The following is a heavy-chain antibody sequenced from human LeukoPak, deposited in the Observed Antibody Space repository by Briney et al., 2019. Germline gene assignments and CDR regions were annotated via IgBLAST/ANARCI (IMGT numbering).Heavy chain of an antibody. CDR3: AKDIVVVPAAISYFDY. J-gene: IGHJ4*02. D-gene: IGHD2-2*01. V-gene: IGHV1-8*03. Sequence: ASVKVSCTASGYTFTSYDINWVRQATGQGLEWMGWMNPNSGNTGYAQKFQGRVTITRNTSISTAYMELSSLRSEDTAVYYCAKDIVVVPAAISYFDYWGQGTLVTVSS. CDR1: GYTFTSYD. CDR2: MNPNSGNT.